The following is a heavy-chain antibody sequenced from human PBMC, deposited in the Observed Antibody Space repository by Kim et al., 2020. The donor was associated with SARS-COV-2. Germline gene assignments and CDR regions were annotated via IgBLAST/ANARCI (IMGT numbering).Heavy chain of an antibody. CDR2: ISGSGGST. CDR3: AKNGHIVVVPAAMRGAYYYYGMDV. V-gene: IGHV3-23*01. Sequence: GGSLRLSCAASGFTFSSYAMSWVRQAPGKGLEWVSAISGSGGSTYYADSVKGRFTISRDNSKNTLYLQMNSLRAEDTAVYYCAKNGHIVVVPAAMRGAYYYYGMDVWGQGTPVTVSS. CDR1: GFTFSSYA. D-gene: IGHD2-2*01. J-gene: IGHJ6*02.